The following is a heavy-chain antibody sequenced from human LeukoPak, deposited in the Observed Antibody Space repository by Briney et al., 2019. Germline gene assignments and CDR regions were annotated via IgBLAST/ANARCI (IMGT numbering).Heavy chain of an antibody. J-gene: IGHJ4*02. CDR1: GFTVSINY. CDR3: AKPFWSGYYTGFDY. Sequence: GVLRLSCAASGFTVSINYMSWVRQAPGKGLEWVSVIYSGGSAYYADSVKGRFTISGDNSKNTLYLQMNSLRAEDTAVYYCAKPFWSGYYTGFDYWGQGTLVTVSS. V-gene: IGHV3-53*01. D-gene: IGHD3-3*01. CDR2: IYSGGSA.